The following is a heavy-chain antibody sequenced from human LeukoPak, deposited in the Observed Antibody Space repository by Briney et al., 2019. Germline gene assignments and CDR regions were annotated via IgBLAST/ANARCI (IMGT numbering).Heavy chain of an antibody. V-gene: IGHV1-18*01. D-gene: IGHD2-2*01. CDR1: GYTFTSYG. CDR2: ISAYNGNT. J-gene: IGHJ6*02. CDR3: ASGIVVVPASNYYYYYGMDV. Sequence: ASVKVSCRASGYTFTSYGISWVRQAPGQGLEWMGWISAYNGNTNYAQKLQGRVTMTTDTSTSTAYMELRSLRSDDTAVYYCASGIVVVPASNYYYYYGMDVWGQGTTVTVSS.